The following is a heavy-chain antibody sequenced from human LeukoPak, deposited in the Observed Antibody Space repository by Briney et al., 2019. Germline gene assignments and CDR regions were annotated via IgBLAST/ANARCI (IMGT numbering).Heavy chain of an antibody. V-gene: IGHV4-59*01. CDR1: GGSISSYY. CDR2: IYYSGST. D-gene: IGHD2-2*01. Sequence: SETLSLTCTVSGGSISSYYWSWIRQPPGKGLEWIGYIYYSGSTNYNPSLKSRVTISVDTSKNQFSLKLSSVTAADTAAYYCARVVPAAMGFDYWGQGTLVTVSS. J-gene: IGHJ4*02. CDR3: ARVVPAAMGFDY.